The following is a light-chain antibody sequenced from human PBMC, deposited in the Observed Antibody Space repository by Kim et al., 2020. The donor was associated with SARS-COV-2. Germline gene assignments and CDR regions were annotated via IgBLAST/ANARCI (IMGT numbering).Light chain of an antibody. Sequence: VGDRGFVTCRTSQSISTHLKGYRQKPRKAPELLIYGASTLQTGVPSRFSGSGSGTGFTLTIRALQPGDSATYFCQRGYSSPRITFGQGTRLEIK. V-gene: IGKV1-39*01. CDR1: QSISTH. J-gene: IGKJ5*01. CDR2: GAS. CDR3: QRGYSSPRIT.